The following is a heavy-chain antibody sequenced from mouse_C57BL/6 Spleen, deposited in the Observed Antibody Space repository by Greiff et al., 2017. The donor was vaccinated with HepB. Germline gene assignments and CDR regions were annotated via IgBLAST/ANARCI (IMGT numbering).Heavy chain of an antibody. CDR1: GYTFTSSW. CDR2: IHPNSGST. Sequence: QVHVKQPGAELVKPGASVKLSCKASGYTFTSSWMHWVKQRPGQGLEWIGMIHPNSGSTNYNEKFKSKATLTVDKSSSTAYMQLSSLTSEDSAVYYCARRGNYGFFDYWGQGTTLTVSS. J-gene: IGHJ2*01. D-gene: IGHD1-2*01. V-gene: IGHV1-64*01. CDR3: ARRGNYGFFDY.